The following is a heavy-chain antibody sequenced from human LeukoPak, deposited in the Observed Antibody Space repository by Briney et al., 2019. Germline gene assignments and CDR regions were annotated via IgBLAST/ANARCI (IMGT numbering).Heavy chain of an antibody. CDR1: GFTFSNHA. J-gene: IGHJ4*02. CDR2: IGTAGDT. CDR3: VRQQTSHGNFDY. Sequence: GGSLRLSCATSGFTFSNHAMHWVRQATGKGLKWVSAIGTAGDTFYPGSVKGRFTISRENAKNSLSLQMNSLRAEDTAVYYCVRQQTSHGNFDYWGQGTLVTVSS. V-gene: IGHV3-13*01. D-gene: IGHD1-26*01.